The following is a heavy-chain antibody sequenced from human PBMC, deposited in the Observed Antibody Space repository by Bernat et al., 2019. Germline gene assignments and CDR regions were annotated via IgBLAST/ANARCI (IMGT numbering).Heavy chain of an antibody. CDR1: GYTFTSYG. CDR3: ARAEGDIAVAGTGVLTRYYYYYMDV. CDR2: ISAYNGNT. Sequence: QVQLVQSGAEVKKPGASVKVSCKASGYTFTSYGISWVRQAPGQGLEWMGWISAYNGNTNYAQKLQGRVTMTTDTSTSTAYMELRSLRSDDTAVYYCARAEGDIAVAGTGVLTRYYYYYMDVWGKGTTVTVSS. D-gene: IGHD6-19*01. V-gene: IGHV1-18*01. J-gene: IGHJ6*03.